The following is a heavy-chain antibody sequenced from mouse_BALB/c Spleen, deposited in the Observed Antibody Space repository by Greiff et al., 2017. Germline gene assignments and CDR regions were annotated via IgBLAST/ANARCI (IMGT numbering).Heavy chain of an antibody. CDR1: GFTFSSYG. CDR2: ISSGGSYT. Sequence: EVKLMESGGDLVKPGGSLKLSCAASGFTFSSYGMSWVRQTPDKRLEWVATISSGGSYTYYPDSVKGRFTISRDNAKNTLYLQMSSLKSEDTAMYYCARGDYDGFDYWGQGTTLTVSS. V-gene: IGHV5-6*01. D-gene: IGHD2-4*01. CDR3: ARGDYDGFDY. J-gene: IGHJ2*01.